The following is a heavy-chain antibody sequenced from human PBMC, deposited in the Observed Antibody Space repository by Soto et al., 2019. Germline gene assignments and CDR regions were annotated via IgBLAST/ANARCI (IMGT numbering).Heavy chain of an antibody. CDR3: ARPLSADYCSGGSCPGGWFDP. J-gene: IGHJ5*02. D-gene: IGHD2-15*01. CDR2: IYYSGST. Sequence: SETLSLTCTVSGGSISSSSYYWGWIRQPPGKGLEWIGSIYYSGSTYYNPSLKSRVTISVDTSKNRFSLKLSSVTAADTAVYYCARPLSADYCSGGSCPGGWFDPWGQGTLVTVSS. CDR1: GGSISSSSYY. V-gene: IGHV4-39*01.